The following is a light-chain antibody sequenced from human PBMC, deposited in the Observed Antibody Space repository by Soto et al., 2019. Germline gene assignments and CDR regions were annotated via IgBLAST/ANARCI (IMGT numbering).Light chain of an antibody. Sequence: QSVLTQPASVSGSPGQSITIPCTGTSSEVGDYHYVSWYQQHPGKAPKLMIYDVSYRPSGVSNRFAGSKSGDTASLTISGLQAEDEADYYCSSYTTSSTVLFGGGTKLTVL. CDR1: SSEVGDYHY. V-gene: IGLV2-14*03. CDR3: SSYTTSSTVL. J-gene: IGLJ2*01. CDR2: DVS.